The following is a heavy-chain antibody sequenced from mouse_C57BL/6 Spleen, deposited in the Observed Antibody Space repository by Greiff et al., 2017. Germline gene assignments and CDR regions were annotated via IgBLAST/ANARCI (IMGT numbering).Heavy chain of an antibody. CDR3: SRSGDDDAGDYFDC. CDR1: GYTFTDYN. D-gene: IGHD2-4*01. V-gene: IGHV1-18*01. Sequence: EVQLQQSGPELAKPGASVKIPCKASGYTFTDYNMDWVKQSNGKSLEWIGDINPNNGGTIYNQKFKGKATLTVDKSSSTAYMELRSLTSEDTAVYYCSRSGDDDAGDYFDCWGQGATLTVSS. J-gene: IGHJ2*01. CDR2: INPNNGGT.